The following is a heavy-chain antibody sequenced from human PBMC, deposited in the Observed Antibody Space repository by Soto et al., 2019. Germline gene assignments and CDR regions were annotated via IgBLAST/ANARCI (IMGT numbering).Heavy chain of an antibody. V-gene: IGHV1-8*01. CDR1: GYTFTSYD. Sequence: ASVKVSCKASGYTFTSYDINWVRQATGQGLEWMGRMNPNSGNTGYAQKFQGRVTMTRNTSISTAYMELSSLRSEDTAVYYCARGLEPLGDAFDIWGQGTMVTVSS. D-gene: IGHD1-1*01. CDR2: MNPNSGNT. J-gene: IGHJ3*02. CDR3: ARGLEPLGDAFDI.